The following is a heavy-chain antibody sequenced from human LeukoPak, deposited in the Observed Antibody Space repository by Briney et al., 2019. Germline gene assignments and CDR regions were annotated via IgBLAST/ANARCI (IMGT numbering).Heavy chain of an antibody. CDR3: ARHDYNWKTFDY. D-gene: IGHD1-1*01. V-gene: IGHV4-59*08. J-gene: IGHJ4*02. Sequence: PSETLSLTCTVSGGSIRSHYWSWLRQPPGKGLEWIGYIYYSGSTNYNPSLKSRVTISVDTSKNQFSLKLSYVTAADTAVYYCARHDYNWKTFDYWGQGTLVTVSS. CDR1: GGSIRSHY. CDR2: IYYSGST.